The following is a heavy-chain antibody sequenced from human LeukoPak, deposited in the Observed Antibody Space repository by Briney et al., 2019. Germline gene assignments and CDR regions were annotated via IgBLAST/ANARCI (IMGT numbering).Heavy chain of an antibody. CDR2: ISASGGIT. CDR3: AKGLFPLGLPYYFDY. Sequence: GGSLRLSCAASGFTFSSCAMNWVRQAPGKGLEWVSGISASGGITHYADSVRGRFTISRDNSKNTLYLQMNSLRAEDTAVYYCAKGLFPLGLPYYFDYWGQGTLVTVSS. D-gene: IGHD1-7*01. V-gene: IGHV3-23*01. J-gene: IGHJ4*02. CDR1: GFTFSSCA.